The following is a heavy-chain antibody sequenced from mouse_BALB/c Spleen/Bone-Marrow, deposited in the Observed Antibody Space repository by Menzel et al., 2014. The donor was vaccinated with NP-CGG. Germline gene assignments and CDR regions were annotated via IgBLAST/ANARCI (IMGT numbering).Heavy chain of an antibody. Sequence: VQLQQSGAELVKPGASVKLSCTASGFNIXDTYMHWVKQRPKQGLEWIGRIDPANGNTKFDPKFQGKATITADTSSNTAYLQLSSLTSEDTAVYYCARGNYYFDYWGQGTTLTVSS. CDR1: GFNIXDTY. CDR3: ARGNYYFDY. CDR2: IDPANGNT. V-gene: IGHV14-3*02. D-gene: IGHD2-1*01. J-gene: IGHJ2*01.